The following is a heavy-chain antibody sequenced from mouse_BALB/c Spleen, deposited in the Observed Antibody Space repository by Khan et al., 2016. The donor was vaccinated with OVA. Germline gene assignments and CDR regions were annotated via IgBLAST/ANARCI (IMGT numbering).Heavy chain of an antibody. V-gene: IGHV2-6*02. CDR3: ARNSYPEAMDY. CDR1: GFSLTNFG. Sequence: QVQLKESGPGLVAPSQSLSITCTVSGFSLTNFGVHWVRQPPGKGLEWLVLIWSDGTTTYNSALKSRLSISKDTSKSQVFLKMNSLQTDDTAMYDGARNSYPEAMDYGGQGTSVTVAS. CDR2: IWSDGTT. J-gene: IGHJ4*01.